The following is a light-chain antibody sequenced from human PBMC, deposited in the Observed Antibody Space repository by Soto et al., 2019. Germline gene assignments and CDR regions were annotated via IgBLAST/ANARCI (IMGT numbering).Light chain of an antibody. CDR2: DAS. V-gene: IGKV3-11*01. CDR1: QSVNTY. CDR3: KQRSSWPLT. J-gene: IGKJ1*01. Sequence: EIVLTQSPATLSLSPGERVSLSCRASQSVNTYFAWYQQKPGQAPRLLIYDASSRATGIPARFSGSGSGTDFTATISCLETEDFAIYDSKQRSSWPLTFGNGTKVEI.